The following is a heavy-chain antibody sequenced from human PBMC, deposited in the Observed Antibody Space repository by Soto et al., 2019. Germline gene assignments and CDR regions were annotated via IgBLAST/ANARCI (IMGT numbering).Heavy chain of an antibody. CDR3: ARDGPAYYYDSSGYDNWFDP. D-gene: IGHD3-22*01. CDR2: IWYDGSNK. CDR1: GFTFSSYG. V-gene: IGHV3-33*01. Sequence: GSLRLSCAASGFTFSSYGMHWVRQAPGKGLEWVAVIWYDGSNKYYADSVKGRFTISRDNSKNTLYLQMNSLRAEDTAVYYCARDGPAYYYDSSGYDNWFDPWGQGTLVTVSS. J-gene: IGHJ5*02.